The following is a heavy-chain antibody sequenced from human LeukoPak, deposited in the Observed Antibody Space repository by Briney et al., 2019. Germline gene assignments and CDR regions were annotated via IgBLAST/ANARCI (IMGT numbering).Heavy chain of an antibody. J-gene: IGHJ4*02. CDR3: AKAYHSSSWSPFAY. CDR2: ISGSGGST. CDR1: GFTFSSYA. Sequence: GGSLRLSCAASGFTFSSYAMNWIRQAPRKGLEWVAGISGSGGSTYYADSVKGLFTISRDNSKNTLYLQMDSLRAADTVAYYCAKAYHSSSWSPFAYWGQGTLVTVSS. V-gene: IGHV3-23*01. D-gene: IGHD6-13*01.